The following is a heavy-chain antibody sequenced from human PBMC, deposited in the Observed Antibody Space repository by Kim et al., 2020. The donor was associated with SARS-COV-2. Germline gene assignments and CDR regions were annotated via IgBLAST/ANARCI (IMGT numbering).Heavy chain of an antibody. CDR2: ITHSGST. CDR1: VGSFSGYY. V-gene: IGHV4-34*01. Sequence: SETLSLTCAVYVGSFSGYYWSWIRQPPGKGLEWIGEITHSGSTNYNPSLKSRVTLSVDTSKNQFSLKLTSVTAADTAMDYCARGPRPSGHPAFWGQGT. J-gene: IGHJ4*02. CDR3: ARGPRPSGHPAF. D-gene: IGHD2-15*01.